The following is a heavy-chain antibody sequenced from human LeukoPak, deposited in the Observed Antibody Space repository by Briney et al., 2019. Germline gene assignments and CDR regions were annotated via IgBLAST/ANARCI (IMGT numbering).Heavy chain of an antibody. V-gene: IGHV4-34*01. CDR1: GGSFSGYY. Sequence: PSETLSLTYAVYGGSFSGYYWSWIRQPPGKGLEWIGEINHSGSTNYNPSLKSRVTISVDTSKNQFSLELSSVTAADTAVYYCARVSSGWYFIYYFDYWEKGNLVPVSS. CDR2: INHSGST. J-gene: IGHJ4*02. D-gene: IGHD6-19*01. CDR3: ARVSSGWYFIYYFDY.